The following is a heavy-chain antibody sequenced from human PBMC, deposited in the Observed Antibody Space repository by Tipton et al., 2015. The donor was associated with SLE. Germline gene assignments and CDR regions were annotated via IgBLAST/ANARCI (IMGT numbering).Heavy chain of an antibody. CDR1: GGSISSSNNY. Sequence: GLVKPSETLSLTCSVSGGSISSSNNYWVWIRQPPGKGLEWIGSIYYTGNTYYSPSLRGRVTLSVDTSKNQFSLTLTSVTAADTAVYYCARGSDGEYVRYFDVWGPGTLVTVSS. J-gene: IGHJ2*01. D-gene: IGHD4-17*01. V-gene: IGHV4-39*07. CDR2: IYYTGNT. CDR3: ARGSDGEYVRYFDV.